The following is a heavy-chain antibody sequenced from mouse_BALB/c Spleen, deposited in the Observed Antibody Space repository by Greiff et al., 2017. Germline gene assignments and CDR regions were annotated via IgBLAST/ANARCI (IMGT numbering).Heavy chain of an antibody. Sequence: VQLQESGPGLVAPSQSLSITCTVSGFSLTSYDISWIRQPPGKGLEWLGVIWTGGGTNYNSAFMSRLSISKDNSKSQVFLKMNSLQTDDTAIYYCVRDRAVVATDAMDYWGQGTSVTVSS. CDR1: GFSLTSYD. V-gene: IGHV2-9-2*01. CDR3: VRDRAVVATDAMDY. D-gene: IGHD1-1*01. CDR2: IWTGGGT. J-gene: IGHJ4*01.